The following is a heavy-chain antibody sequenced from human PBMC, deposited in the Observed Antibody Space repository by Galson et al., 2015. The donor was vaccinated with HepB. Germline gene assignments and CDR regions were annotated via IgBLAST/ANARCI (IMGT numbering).Heavy chain of an antibody. J-gene: IGHJ4*02. CDR3: ARGDYVWGSYRHFDY. D-gene: IGHD3-16*02. V-gene: IGHV1-18*04. CDR1: GYTFTSYG. Sequence: SVKVSCKASGYTFTSYGISWVRQAPGQGLEWMGWISAYNGNTNYAQKLQGRVTMTTGTSTSTAYMELRSLRSDDTAVYYCARGDYVWGSYRHFDYWGQGTLVTVSS. CDR2: ISAYNGNT.